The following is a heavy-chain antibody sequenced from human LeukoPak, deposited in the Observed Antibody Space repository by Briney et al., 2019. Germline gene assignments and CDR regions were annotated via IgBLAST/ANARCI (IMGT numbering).Heavy chain of an antibody. D-gene: IGHD6-25*01. Sequence: ASVKVSCKASGYSFVLYGISWVRQAPGQGPEWMGWISTYNGNTKYAEKFQGRVTMTSDTSTSTIYMELNSLRSDDTAVYFCARVGITAATADYWGQGTLVTASS. V-gene: IGHV1-18*01. J-gene: IGHJ4*02. CDR3: ARVGITAATADY. CDR2: ISTYNGNT. CDR1: GYSFVLYG.